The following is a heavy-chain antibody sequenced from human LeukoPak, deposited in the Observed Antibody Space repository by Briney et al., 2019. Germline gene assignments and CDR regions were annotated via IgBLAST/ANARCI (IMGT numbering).Heavy chain of an antibody. J-gene: IGHJ5*02. CDR1: GFTFSSYA. V-gene: IGHV3-30-3*01. CDR2: ISYDGSNK. D-gene: IGHD2-15*01. Sequence: GGSLRLSCAASGFTFSSYAMHWVRQAPGKGLEWVAVISYDGSNKYYADSVKGRFTISRDNSKNMLYLQMNSLRAEDTAVYYCARERYCSGGSCSRGFDPWGQGTLVTVSS. CDR3: ARERYCSGGSCSRGFDP.